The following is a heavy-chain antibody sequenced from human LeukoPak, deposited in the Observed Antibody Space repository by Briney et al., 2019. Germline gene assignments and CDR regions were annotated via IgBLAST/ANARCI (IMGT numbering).Heavy chain of an antibody. J-gene: IGHJ5*02. CDR2: ISSTSNYI. CDR1: GFSFSSST. Sequence: GGSLRLSCAASGFSFSSSTMNWVRQAPGKGLEWVSSISSTSNYIYYADSVKGRFTISRDNAQNSLYLQMDSLIDEDTAVYYCVRIPNSADFPNWFDPWGQGTLVTVSS. D-gene: IGHD2/OR15-2a*01. V-gene: IGHV3-21*01. CDR3: VRIPNSADFPNWFDP.